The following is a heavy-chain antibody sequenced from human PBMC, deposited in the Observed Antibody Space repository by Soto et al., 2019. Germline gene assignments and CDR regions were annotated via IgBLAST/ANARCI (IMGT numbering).Heavy chain of an antibody. CDR2: ISAYNGNT. D-gene: IGHD3-16*01. CDR1: GYTFTSYG. CDR3: ARVGPSTLRPEHYYYYYMDV. J-gene: IGHJ6*03. V-gene: IGHV1-18*01. Sequence: ASVKVSCKASGYTFTSYGISWVRQAPGQGLEWMGWISAYNGNTNYAQKLQDRVTMTTDTSTSTAYMELRSLRSDDTAVYYCARVGPSTLRPEHYYYYYMDVWGKGTTVTVSS.